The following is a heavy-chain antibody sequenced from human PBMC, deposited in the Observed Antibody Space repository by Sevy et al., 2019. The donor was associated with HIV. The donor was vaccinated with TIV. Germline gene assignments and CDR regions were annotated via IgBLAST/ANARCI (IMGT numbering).Heavy chain of an antibody. CDR1: GFNFNIYS. J-gene: IGHJ4*02. Sequence: GGSLRLSCAVSGFNFNIYSMSWVRQAPGKGLEWVSTLSFGCGKINYADSVKGRFIISRDDSKKTLYLQMNSLQAEDTAVYFCAREGCTRPHDYWGQGTLVTVSS. CDR2: LSFGCGKI. V-gene: IGHV3-23*01. D-gene: IGHD2-8*01. CDR3: AREGCTRPHDY.